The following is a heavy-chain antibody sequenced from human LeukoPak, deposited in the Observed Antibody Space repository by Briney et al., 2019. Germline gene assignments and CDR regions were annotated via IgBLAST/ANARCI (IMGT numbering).Heavy chain of an antibody. CDR3: AADIVRTAMVTPNFDY. CDR1: GFTFTSSA. V-gene: IGHV1-58*01. Sequence: SVKVSCKASGFTFTSSAVQWVRQARGQRLEWIGWIVVGSGNTNYAQKFQERVTITRDMSTSTAYMELSSLRSEDTAVYYCAADIVRTAMVTPNFDYWGQGTLVTVSS. J-gene: IGHJ4*02. CDR2: IVVGSGNT. D-gene: IGHD5-18*01.